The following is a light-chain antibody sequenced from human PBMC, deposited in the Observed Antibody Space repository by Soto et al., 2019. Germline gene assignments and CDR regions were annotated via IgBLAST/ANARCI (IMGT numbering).Light chain of an antibody. CDR1: QSVSRF. V-gene: IGKV3-11*01. Sequence: EIVLTQSPVILSLSPGDRATLSCRASQSVSRFIAWYQQKPDQAPRLLIYDAFNRASGIPASFSGSGSGTDFTLTISSLEPEDFAVYYCQQRSSWPSFGPGTKVDVK. CDR2: DAF. CDR3: QQRSSWPS. J-gene: IGKJ3*01.